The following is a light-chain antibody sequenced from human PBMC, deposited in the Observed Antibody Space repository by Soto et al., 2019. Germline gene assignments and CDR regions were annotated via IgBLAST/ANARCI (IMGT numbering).Light chain of an antibody. J-gene: IGKJ2*01. V-gene: IGKV3-20*01. CDR1: QSVVNNF. CDR3: QQYGSFPYT. Sequence: EIVLTQSPGTLSLSPGERATLSCRASQSVVNNFLAWYQQKPGQAPRLLIYGASSRATGIPDRFSGSGSGTDFTLTISSLEPEDFAVYYCQQYGSFPYTFGQGTKLEIK. CDR2: GAS.